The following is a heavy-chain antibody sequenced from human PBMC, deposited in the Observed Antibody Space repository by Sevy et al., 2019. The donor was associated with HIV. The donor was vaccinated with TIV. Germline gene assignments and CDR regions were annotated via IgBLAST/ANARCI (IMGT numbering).Heavy chain of an antibody. J-gene: IGHJ4*02. CDR3: ARGGYYYDNAAYYALDS. Sequence: GGSLRLSCAVSGITFTTSGMHWVRQAPGKGLEWVAVISYDGRNKFYGDSVKGRFTISRDNSKNMLYLQMNNVRVEDTAVYYCARGGYYYDNAAYYALDSWGQGTLVTVSS. V-gene: IGHV3-30*03. CDR1: GITFTTSG. CDR2: ISYDGRNK. D-gene: IGHD3-22*01.